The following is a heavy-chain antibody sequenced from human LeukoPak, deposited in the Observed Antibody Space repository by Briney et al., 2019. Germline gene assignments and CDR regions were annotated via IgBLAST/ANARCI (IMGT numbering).Heavy chain of an antibody. CDR1: GFGVHTFA. J-gene: IGHJ4*02. Sequence: GGSLRLSCAVSGFGVHTFAMSWVRPAPGKGLEWLASITKYDGRLYYADSVRGRFTISRDTSQNELYLQMNSLRVDDSAIYYCAKDHSADGWPTFEYWGRGTLVTVSS. V-gene: IGHV3-23*01. D-gene: IGHD5-24*01. CDR2: ITKYDGRL. CDR3: AKDHSADGWPTFEY.